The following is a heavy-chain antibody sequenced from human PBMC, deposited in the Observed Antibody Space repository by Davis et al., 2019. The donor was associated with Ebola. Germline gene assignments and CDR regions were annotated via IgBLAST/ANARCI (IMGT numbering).Heavy chain of an antibody. CDR1: GGSISSYY. CDR3: ARYYYYYGMDV. J-gene: IGHJ6*02. V-gene: IGHV4-59*12. Sequence: SETLSLTCTVSGGSISSYYWSWIRQPPGKGLEWIGYIYYSGSTYYNPSLKSRVTISVDRSKNQFSLKLSSVTAADTAVYYCARYYYYYGMDVWGQGTTVTVSS. CDR2: IYYSGST.